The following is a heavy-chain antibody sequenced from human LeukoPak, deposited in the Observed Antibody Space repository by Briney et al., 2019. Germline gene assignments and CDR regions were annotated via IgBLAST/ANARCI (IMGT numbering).Heavy chain of an antibody. CDR2: INPNSGGT. CDR3: ARDITSYGSGSYYKAYYYGMDV. Sequence: ASVKVSCTASGYTFTGYYMHWVRQAPGQGLEWMGWINPNSGGTNYAQKFQGRVTMTRDTSISTAYMELSRLRSDDTAVYYCARDITSYGSGSYYKAYYYGMDVWGQGTTVTVSS. D-gene: IGHD3-10*01. J-gene: IGHJ6*02. V-gene: IGHV1-2*02. CDR1: GYTFTGYY.